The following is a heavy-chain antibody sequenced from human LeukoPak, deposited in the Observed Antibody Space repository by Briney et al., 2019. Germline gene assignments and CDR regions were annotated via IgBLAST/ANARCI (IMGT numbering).Heavy chain of an antibody. CDR2: IKSRTDGGTA. D-gene: IGHD2-15*01. V-gene: IGHV3-15*01. Sequence: GGSLRLSCAASRFTFSDAWMSWVRQGPGKGLEWVGRIKSRTDGGTADYAAPVKGRFTISRDDSKNTLYLQMNSLKTDDTAVYYCATVAYCSGVSCYGAFDIWGQGTMVTVSS. J-gene: IGHJ3*02. CDR1: RFTFSDAW. CDR3: ATVAYCSGVSCYGAFDI.